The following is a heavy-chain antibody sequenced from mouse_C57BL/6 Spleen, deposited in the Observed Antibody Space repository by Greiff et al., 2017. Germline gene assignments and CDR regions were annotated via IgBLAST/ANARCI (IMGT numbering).Heavy chain of an antibody. Sequence: EVQLQQSGAELVRPGASVKLSCTASGFNIKDDYMHWVKQRPEQGLEWIGWIDPENGDTEYASKFQGQATITADTSSNTAYLQLSSLTSEDTAVYYCTTYYGRERFAYWGQGTTLTVSS. V-gene: IGHV14-4*01. D-gene: IGHD1-1*01. CDR2: IDPENGDT. J-gene: IGHJ2*01. CDR3: TTYYGRERFAY. CDR1: GFNIKDDY.